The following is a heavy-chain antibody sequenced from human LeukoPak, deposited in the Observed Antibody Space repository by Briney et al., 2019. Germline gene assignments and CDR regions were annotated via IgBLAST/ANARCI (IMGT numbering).Heavy chain of an antibody. D-gene: IGHD6-13*01. CDR1: GFTFSSYS. J-gene: IGHJ3*02. Sequence: GGSLRLSCAASGFTFSSYSMNWVRQAPGKGLEWVSSISSSSSYIYYADSVKGRFTISRDNSKNTLYLQMNSLRAEDTAVYYCAKDRMGSSRQDDAFDIWGQGTMVTVSS. V-gene: IGHV3-21*04. CDR2: ISSSSSYI. CDR3: AKDRMGSSRQDDAFDI.